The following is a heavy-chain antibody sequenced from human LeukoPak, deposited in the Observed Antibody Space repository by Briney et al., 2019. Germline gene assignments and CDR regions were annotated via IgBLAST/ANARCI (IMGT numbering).Heavy chain of an antibody. CDR3: ARERAAAGTVADY. Sequence: SETLSLTCAVYGGSFSGCYWSWIRQPPGKGLEWIGEINHSGSTNYNPSLKSRVTISVDTSKNQFSLKLSSVTAADTAVYYCARERAAAGTVADYWGQGTLVTVSS. V-gene: IGHV4-34*01. CDR1: GGSFSGCY. J-gene: IGHJ4*02. CDR2: INHSGST. D-gene: IGHD6-13*01.